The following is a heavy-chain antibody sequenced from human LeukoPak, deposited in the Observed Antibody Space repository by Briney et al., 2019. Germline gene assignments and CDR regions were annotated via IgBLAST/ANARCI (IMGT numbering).Heavy chain of an antibody. D-gene: IGHD1-26*01. J-gene: IGHJ6*03. CDR3: ARAKKRSGRSRNFYLDV. V-gene: IGHV4-61*09. CDR1: DDPLNSGVYY. Sequence: SETLSLTCTVSDDPLNSGVYYWNWIRQPAGKGLEWIGHIYTSGTTTNSNPSLKSRVAISLDTSKNHFSLTLSSVTAADTAVYYCARAKKRSGRSRNFYLDVWGKGTTVTVSS. CDR2: IYTSGTTT.